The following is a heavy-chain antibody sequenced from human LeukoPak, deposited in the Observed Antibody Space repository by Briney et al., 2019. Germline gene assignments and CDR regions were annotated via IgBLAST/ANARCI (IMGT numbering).Heavy chain of an antibody. CDR3: ARDSWILTGYSVDY. Sequence: ASVKVSCKASGYTFTSYGISWVRQAPGQGLKWMGWISAYNGNTDYAQKLQGRVTMTTDTSTSTAYMELRSLRSDDTAVYYCARDSWILTGYSVDYWGQGTLVTVSS. D-gene: IGHD3-9*01. J-gene: IGHJ4*02. CDR2: ISAYNGNT. V-gene: IGHV1-18*04. CDR1: GYTFTSYG.